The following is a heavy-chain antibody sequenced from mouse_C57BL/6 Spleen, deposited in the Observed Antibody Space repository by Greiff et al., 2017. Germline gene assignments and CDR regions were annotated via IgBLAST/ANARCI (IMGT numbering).Heavy chain of an antibody. CDR1: GYTFTDYE. CDR3: TRKEVDYYGSSYVAGYYFDY. Sequence: QVQLQQSGAELVRPGASVTLSCKASGYTFTDYEMHWVKQTPVHGLEWIGAIDPETGGTAYNQKFKGKAILTADKSSSTAYMELRSLTSEDSAVYYCTRKEVDYYGSSYVAGYYFDYWGQGTTLTVSS. CDR2: IDPETGGT. D-gene: IGHD1-1*01. V-gene: IGHV1-15*01. J-gene: IGHJ2*01.